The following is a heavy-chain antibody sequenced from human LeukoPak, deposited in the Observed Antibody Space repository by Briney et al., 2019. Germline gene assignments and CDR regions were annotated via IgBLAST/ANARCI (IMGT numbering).Heavy chain of an antibody. CDR3: AKERITMVRGVIVRFDP. CDR1: GFTFSSYA. Sequence: PGGSLRLSCAASGFTFSSYAMSWVRQAPGKGLEWVSAISRSGGSTYYADSVKGRFTISRDNSKNTLYLQMNSLRAEDTAVYYCAKERITMVRGVIVRFDPWGQGTLVTVSS. V-gene: IGHV3-23*01. CDR2: ISRSGGST. J-gene: IGHJ5*02. D-gene: IGHD3-10*01.